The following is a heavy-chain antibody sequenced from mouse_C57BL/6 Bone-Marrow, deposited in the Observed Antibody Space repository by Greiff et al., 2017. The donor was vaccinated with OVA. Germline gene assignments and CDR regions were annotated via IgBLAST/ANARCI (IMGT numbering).Heavy chain of an antibody. CDR2: IYPRSGNT. J-gene: IGHJ3*01. Sequence: VQLQQSGAELVRPGASVKLSCKASGYTFTSYGISWVKQRTGQGLEWIGEIYPRSGNTHYNEKFKGKATLTADKSSSTAYMELRSLTSEDSAVYFCARSADYDGAYWGQGTLVTVSA. CDR3: ARSADYDGAY. CDR1: GYTFTSYG. D-gene: IGHD2-4*01. V-gene: IGHV1-81*01.